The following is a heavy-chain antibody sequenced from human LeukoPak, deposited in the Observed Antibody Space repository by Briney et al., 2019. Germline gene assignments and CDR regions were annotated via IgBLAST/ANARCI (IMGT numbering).Heavy chain of an antibody. Sequence: PSETLSLTCAVNGGSFSDYYWSWIRHPPGKGLEWIGEINHSGSTNYNPSLKSRVTISVDTSKNQFSLNLSSVTAADTAVYYCARARDWYFDLWGRGTLVTVSS. J-gene: IGHJ2*01. CDR2: INHSGST. V-gene: IGHV4-34*01. CDR1: GGSFSDYY. CDR3: ARARDWYFDL.